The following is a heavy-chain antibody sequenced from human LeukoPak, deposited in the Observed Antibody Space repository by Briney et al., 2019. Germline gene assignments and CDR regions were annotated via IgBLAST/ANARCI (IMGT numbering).Heavy chain of an antibody. CDR3: ARGFLDFDS. J-gene: IGHJ4*02. CDR1: GCTFSSFG. D-gene: IGHD3-3*01. Sequence: GGSLRLSCVASGCTFSSFGMHWVRQAPGKGLEWVALIWYDGSNTYYADSVNGRFTISRDDSKNTVYLQMNSLRVEDTALYYCARGFLDFDSWGQGTLVIVSS. CDR2: IWYDGSNT. V-gene: IGHV3-33*01.